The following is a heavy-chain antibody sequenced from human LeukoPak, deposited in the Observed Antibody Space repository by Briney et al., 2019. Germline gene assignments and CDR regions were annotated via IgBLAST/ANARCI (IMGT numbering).Heavy chain of an antibody. CDR3: ATPASRTVDC. CDR1: GFTFSNAW. J-gene: IGHJ4*02. Sequence: GGSLRLSCAASGFTFSNAWMSWVRQAPGMGLEWVATIKEDGSEKYYVDSVKGRFTISRDNAKNSLYLQMNSLRAEDTAVYYCATPASRTVDCWGQGTLVTVSS. CDR2: IKEDGSEK. V-gene: IGHV3-7*01. D-gene: IGHD1-1*01.